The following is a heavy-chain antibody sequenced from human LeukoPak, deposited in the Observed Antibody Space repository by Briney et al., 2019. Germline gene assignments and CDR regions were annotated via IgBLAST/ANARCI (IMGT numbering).Heavy chain of an antibody. D-gene: IGHD3-10*01. V-gene: IGHV4-39*07. CDR2: IHYSGST. J-gene: IGHJ6*03. CDR3: ARDSAGYYMDV. Sequence: KTSETLSLTCTVSGGSISSSSYYWGWIRQPPGKGLEWIGSIHYSGSTYYSPSLKSRVTISVDTSKNQFSLKLSSVTAADTAVYYCARDSAGYYMDVWGKGTTVTVSS. CDR1: GGSISSSSYY.